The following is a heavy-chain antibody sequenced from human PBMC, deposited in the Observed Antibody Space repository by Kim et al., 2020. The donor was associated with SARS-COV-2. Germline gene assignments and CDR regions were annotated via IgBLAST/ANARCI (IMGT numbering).Heavy chain of an antibody. D-gene: IGHD1-20*01. Sequence: GGSLRLSCAASGFTFSSYGMHWVRQPPGQGPEWVAVIASDGSQEYYTDSVRGRFTISRDNSKNTLDLQLTSLRPEDTAVYYCAKSEDILSNWNAVNYAMDVCSQGTTVTVSS. CDR3: AKSEDILSNWNAVNYAMDV. CDR2: IASDGSQE. J-gene: IGHJ6*02. CDR1: GFTFSSYG. V-gene: IGHV3-30*18.